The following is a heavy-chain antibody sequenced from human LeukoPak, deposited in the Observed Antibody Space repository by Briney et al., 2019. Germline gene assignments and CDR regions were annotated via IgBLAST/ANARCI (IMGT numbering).Heavy chain of an antibody. CDR3: ARGTGQDGQWFYPKIDP. CDR1: GGSITGYY. CDR2: IYYSGTT. D-gene: IGHD3-22*01. J-gene: IGHJ5*02. Sequence: SETLSLTCTVSGGSITGYYWSWIRQPPGKGLEWIGYIYYSGTTKYNPSLKSRVTISVDTSKNQFSLKLGSVTAADTAVYYCARGTGQDGQWFYPKIDPWGQGTLATVSS. V-gene: IGHV4-59*01.